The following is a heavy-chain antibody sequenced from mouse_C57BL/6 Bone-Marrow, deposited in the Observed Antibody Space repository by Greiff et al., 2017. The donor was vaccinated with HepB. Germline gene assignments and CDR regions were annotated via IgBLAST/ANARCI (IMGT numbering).Heavy chain of an antibody. D-gene: IGHD2-2*01. Sequence: QVHVKQPGAELVKPGASVKLSCKASGYTFTSYWMHWVKQRPGQGLEWIGMIHPNSGSTNYNEKFKSKATLTVDKSSSTAYMQLSSLTSEDSAVYDCARRGYDDPYFDYWGQGTTLTGSS. J-gene: IGHJ2*01. CDR3: ARRGYDDPYFDY. CDR2: IHPNSGST. V-gene: IGHV1-64*01. CDR1: GYTFTSYW.